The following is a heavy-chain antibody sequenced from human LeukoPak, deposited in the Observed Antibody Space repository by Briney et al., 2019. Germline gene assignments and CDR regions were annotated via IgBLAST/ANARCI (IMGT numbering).Heavy chain of an antibody. CDR3: ARSGVFTGYDAFDI. CDR2: IYYRGST. J-gene: IGHJ3*02. CDR1: GGSISSYY. V-gene: IGHV4-59*08. D-gene: IGHD6-13*01. Sequence: SETLSLTCTVSGGSISSYYWSWIRQPPGKGLEWIGYIYYRGSTNYNPSLKSRVTISVDTSKNHYSLRLTSVTAADTAVYYCARSGVFTGYDAFDIWGQGTRVTVSS.